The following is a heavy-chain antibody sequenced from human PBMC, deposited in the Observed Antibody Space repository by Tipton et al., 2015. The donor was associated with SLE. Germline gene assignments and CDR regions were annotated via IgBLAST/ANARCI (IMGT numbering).Heavy chain of an antibody. Sequence: TLSLTCTVSGGSISSHYWSWIRQPPGKGLEWIGYIYTSGSTNYNPSLKSRVTISVDTSKNQFSLKLSSVTAADTAVYYCAREGTYGPESFNIWGQGTMVTVSS. CDR3: AREGTYGPESFNI. V-gene: IGHV4-59*11. CDR1: GGSISSHY. CDR2: IYTSGST. J-gene: IGHJ3*02. D-gene: IGHD3-10*01.